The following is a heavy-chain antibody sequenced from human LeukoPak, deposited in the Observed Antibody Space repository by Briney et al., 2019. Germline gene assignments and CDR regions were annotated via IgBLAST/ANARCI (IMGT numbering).Heavy chain of an antibody. CDR1: GGSFSGYY. D-gene: IGHD3-10*01. Sequence: SETLSLTCAXYGGSFSGYYWSWIRQPPGKGLEWIGEINHSGGTNYNPSLKSRVTISVDTSKNQFSLKLSSVTAADTAVYYCARAEYYFDYWGQGTLVTVSS. CDR2: INHSGGT. V-gene: IGHV4-34*01. J-gene: IGHJ4*02. CDR3: ARAEYYFDY.